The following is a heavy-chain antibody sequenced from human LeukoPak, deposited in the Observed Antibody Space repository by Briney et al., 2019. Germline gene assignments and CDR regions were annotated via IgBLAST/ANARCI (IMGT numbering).Heavy chain of an antibody. Sequence: ASVKVSCKASEFTFTRYDINWVRQAPGQGLEWMGSINANTGDTAYAQKFQGRVAMTRSTSISTAYMELSRLRSDDTAVYYCAREGADYGDYVDYWGQGTLVTVSS. D-gene: IGHD4-17*01. V-gene: IGHV1-8*01. J-gene: IGHJ4*02. CDR3: AREGADYGDYVDY. CDR1: EFTFTRYD. CDR2: INANTGDT.